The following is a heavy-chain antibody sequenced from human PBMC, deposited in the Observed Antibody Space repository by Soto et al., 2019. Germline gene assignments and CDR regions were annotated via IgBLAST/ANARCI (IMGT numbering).Heavy chain of an antibody. V-gene: IGHV3-64D*06. CDR3: VKGHDYGDYLFDY. CDR2: ISSNGGST. J-gene: IGHJ4*02. Sequence: GGSLRLSCSASGFTFSSYAMHWVRQAPGKGLEYVSAISSNGGSTYYADSVKGRFTISRDNSKNTLYLQMSSLRAEDTAVYYCVKGHDYGDYLFDYWGQGTLVTSPQ. D-gene: IGHD4-17*01. CDR1: GFTFSSYA.